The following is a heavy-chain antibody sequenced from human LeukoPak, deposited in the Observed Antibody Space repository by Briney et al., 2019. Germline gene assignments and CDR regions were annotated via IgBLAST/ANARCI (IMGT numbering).Heavy chain of an antibody. V-gene: IGHV3-23*01. CDR1: GFTFSSYA. CDR3: AKHPYYSSSYYYYYYMDV. CDR2: ISGSGGST. J-gene: IGHJ6*03. D-gene: IGHD6-13*01. Sequence: GGSLRLSCAASGFTFSSYAMSWVRQAPGKGLEWVSAISGSGGSTYYADSVKGRFTISRDNSKNTLYLQINSLRAEDTAVYYCAKHPYYSSSYYYYYYMDVWGKGTTVTVSS.